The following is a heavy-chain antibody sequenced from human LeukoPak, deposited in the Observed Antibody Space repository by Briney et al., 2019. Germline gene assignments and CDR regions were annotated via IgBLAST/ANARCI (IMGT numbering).Heavy chain of an antibody. Sequence: PGGSLRLSCAASGFTVSSNYMSWVRQAPGKGLEWVSVIYSGGSTYYADSVKGRFTISRDNSKNTLYLQMNSLRAEDTAVYYCARDPDDYGDYVYSYWGQGALVTVSS. D-gene: IGHD4-17*01. CDR1: GFTVSSNY. V-gene: IGHV3-66*01. J-gene: IGHJ4*02. CDR3: ARDPDDYGDYVYSY. CDR2: IYSGGST.